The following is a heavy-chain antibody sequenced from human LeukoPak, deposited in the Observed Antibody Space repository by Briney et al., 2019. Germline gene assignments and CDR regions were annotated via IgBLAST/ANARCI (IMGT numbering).Heavy chain of an antibody. CDR1: GGTFSSYA. CDR3: AREPYCSGGSCLYYYYMDV. Sequence: GASVKVSCKASGGTFSSYAISWVRQAPGQGLEWMGWINPNSGGTNYAQKFQGRVTMTRDTSISTAYMELSRLRSDDTAVYYCAREPYCSGGSCLYYYYMDVWGKGTTVTVSS. J-gene: IGHJ6*03. CDR2: INPNSGGT. D-gene: IGHD2-15*01. V-gene: IGHV1-2*02.